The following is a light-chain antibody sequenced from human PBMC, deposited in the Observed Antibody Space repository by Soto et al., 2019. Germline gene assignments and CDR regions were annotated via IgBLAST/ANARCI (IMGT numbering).Light chain of an antibody. CDR3: SSFTSSNTWV. CDR2: EVS. J-gene: IGLJ3*02. CDR1: SGDVDPYNR. Sequence: QSVLTQPPSVSGSPGQSVTISCTGASGDVDPYNRVSWYQQPPGTAPKLMIYEVSYRPSGVPDRFSGSKSGNTASLTISGLQTEDEADYYCSSFTSSNTWVFGGGTKLTV. V-gene: IGLV2-18*02.